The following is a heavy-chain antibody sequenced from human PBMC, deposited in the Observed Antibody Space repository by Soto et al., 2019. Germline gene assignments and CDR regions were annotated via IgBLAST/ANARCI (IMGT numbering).Heavy chain of an antibody. CDR2: IYYSGST. CDR3: ARHLGQNYYYYYGMDV. CDR1: GGSISSSSYY. Sequence: PSETLSLTCTVSGGSISSSSYYWGWIRQPPGKGLEWIGSIYYSGSTYYNPSLKSRVTISVGTSKNQFSLKLSSVTAADTAVYYCARHLGQNYYYYYGMDVWGQGTTVTVSS. J-gene: IGHJ6*02. V-gene: IGHV4-39*01.